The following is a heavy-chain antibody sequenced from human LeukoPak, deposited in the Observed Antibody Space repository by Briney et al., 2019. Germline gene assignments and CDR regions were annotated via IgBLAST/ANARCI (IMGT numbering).Heavy chain of an antibody. D-gene: IGHD5-18*01. Sequence: SETLSLTCAVYGGSFSGYYWSWIRQPPGKGLEWIGEINHSGSTNYNPSLKSRVTIPVDTSKNQFSLKLSSVTAADTAVYYCARGAALGLYSYGYYFDYWGQGTLVTVSS. CDR2: INHSGST. J-gene: IGHJ4*02. CDR3: ARGAALGLYSYGYYFDY. CDR1: GGSFSGYY. V-gene: IGHV4-34*01.